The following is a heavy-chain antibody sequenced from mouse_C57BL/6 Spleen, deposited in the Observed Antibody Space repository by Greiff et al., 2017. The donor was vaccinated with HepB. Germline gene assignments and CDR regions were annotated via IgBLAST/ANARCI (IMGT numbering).Heavy chain of an antibody. V-gene: IGHV1-82*01. CDR2: IYPGDGDT. CDR1: GYAFSSSW. CDR3: AREGGNY. Sequence: VQLKESGPELVKPGASVKISCKASGYAFSSSWMNWVKQRPGKGLEWIGRIYPGDGDTNYNGKFKGKATLTADKSSSTAYMQLSSLTSEDSAVYFCAREGGNYWGQGTTLTVSS. J-gene: IGHJ2*01.